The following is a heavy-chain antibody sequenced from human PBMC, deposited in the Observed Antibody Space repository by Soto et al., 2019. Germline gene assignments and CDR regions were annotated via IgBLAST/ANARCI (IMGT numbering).Heavy chain of an antibody. Sequence: PGGSMRHSYAASEFNVTGHYMSWVRQATGKGLEWVSLIYGGDTTYYADSVRGRFTISRDISENTLFLQMNNLRVEDTAVYYCARDTVSGSTRPNAFDIWGQGTMVTVSS. D-gene: IGHD4-17*01. CDR3: ARDTVSGSTRPNAFDI. V-gene: IGHV3-66*01. CDR2: IYGGDTT. J-gene: IGHJ3*02. CDR1: EFNVTGHY.